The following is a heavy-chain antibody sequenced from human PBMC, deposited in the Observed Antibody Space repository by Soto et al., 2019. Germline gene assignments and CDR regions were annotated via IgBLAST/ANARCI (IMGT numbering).Heavy chain of an antibody. CDR2: IGGGDDI. D-gene: IGHD3-3*02. V-gene: IGHV3-23*01. J-gene: IGHJ3*01. Sequence: VQLLESGGGLVQPGGSLRLSCEASGFTFSNYAMAWVGQTPGEGPEWVSTIGGGDDIFYAESVKGRFIISRDDSRSTMYLQMDNLRVEDTAIYFCAKDSISYNGIYDAFDVWGQGTVVTVSS. CDR3: AKDSISYNGIYDAFDV. CDR1: GFTFSNYA.